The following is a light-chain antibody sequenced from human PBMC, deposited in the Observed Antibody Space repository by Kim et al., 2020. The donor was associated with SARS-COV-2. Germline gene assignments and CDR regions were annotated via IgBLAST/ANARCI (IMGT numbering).Light chain of an antibody. CDR2: DAS. Sequence: EIVLTQSPATLSLSPGERATLSCRASQSVSTYLAWYQQKPGQAPRLLIYDASNRATGVPIKFSGRGSGTDFTLTISSLESEDFAVYYCQHRTTFGGGTKVDIK. CDR3: QHRTT. V-gene: IGKV3-11*01. CDR1: QSVSTY. J-gene: IGKJ4*01.